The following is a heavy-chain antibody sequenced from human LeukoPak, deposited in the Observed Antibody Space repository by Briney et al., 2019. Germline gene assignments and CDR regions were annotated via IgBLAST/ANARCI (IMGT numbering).Heavy chain of an antibody. D-gene: IGHD6-13*01. CDR1: GFTFSSYW. J-gene: IGHJ4*02. V-gene: IGHV3-7*03. Sequence: PGESLRLSCAASGFTFSSYWMAWVRQAPGKGLKWVANIKQDGSEKYYVDSVKGRFTISRDNAKNSLYLQMNSLRAEDTAVYYCARGRAAADTLRVDYWGQGTLVTVSS. CDR2: IKQDGSEK. CDR3: ARGRAAADTLRVDY.